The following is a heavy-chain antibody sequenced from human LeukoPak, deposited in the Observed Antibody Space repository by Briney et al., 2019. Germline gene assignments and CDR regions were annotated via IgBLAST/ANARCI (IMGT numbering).Heavy chain of an antibody. Sequence: SETLSLTCTVSGGTISSYYWSWLGQPPGKGLEWMGYIYYSGSTNYNPSLKSRVTISVDTSKNQFSLKLSSVTAADTAVYYCARLKYNWFDHWGQGTLVTVSS. CDR3: ARLKYNWFDH. V-gene: IGHV4-59*01. CDR2: IYYSGST. J-gene: IGHJ5*02. CDR1: GGTISSYY.